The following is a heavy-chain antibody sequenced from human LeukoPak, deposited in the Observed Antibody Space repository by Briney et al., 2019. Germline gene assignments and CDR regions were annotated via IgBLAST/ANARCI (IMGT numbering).Heavy chain of an antibody. Sequence: GASVKVSCKVSGYTLTELSMHWVRQAPGNGLEWRGGFDPEDGETIYAQKFQGRVTMTEDTSTDTAYMELSSLRSEDTAVYYCATDPRITIFGVVWGQGTLVTVSS. V-gene: IGHV1-24*01. D-gene: IGHD3-3*01. CDR2: FDPEDGET. CDR3: ATDPRITIFGVV. CDR1: GYTLTELS. J-gene: IGHJ4*02.